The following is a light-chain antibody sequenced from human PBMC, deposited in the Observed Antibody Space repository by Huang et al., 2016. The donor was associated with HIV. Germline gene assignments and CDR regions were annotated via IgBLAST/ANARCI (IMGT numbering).Light chain of an antibody. J-gene: IGKJ4*01. CDR3: HQSGGLPFT. Sequence: EIVLTQSPVFQSVTPGEKVTITCRASQSIGSSLHWYQHKPDQSPELLIKYASQSFSGVPSRFSGSGSGTDFTLIISGLEVEDAATYYCHQSGGLPFTFGGGTKVEIK. CDR1: QSIGSS. CDR2: YAS. V-gene: IGKV6-21*01.